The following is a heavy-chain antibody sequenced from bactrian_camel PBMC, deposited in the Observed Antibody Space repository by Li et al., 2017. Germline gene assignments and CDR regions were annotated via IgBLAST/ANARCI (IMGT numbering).Heavy chain of an antibody. Sequence: VQLVESGGGSVQAGGSLRLSCSASGYTYSSNCMGWFRQAPGKEREGVAAIYTGGGRAVYADSVKGRFTVSEDNAKNTEYLQMNSLKPEDSATYYCAADRARTGGSCSLVSGLYDYSGHGTQVTVS. CDR2: IYTGGGRA. V-gene: IGHV3S40*01. CDR1: GYTYSSNC. D-gene: IGHD5*01. CDR3: AADRARTGGSCSLVSGLYDY. J-gene: IGHJ4*01.